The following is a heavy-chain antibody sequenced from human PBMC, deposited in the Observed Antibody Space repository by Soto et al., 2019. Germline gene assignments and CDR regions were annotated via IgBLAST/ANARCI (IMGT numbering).Heavy chain of an antibody. D-gene: IGHD1-26*01. V-gene: IGHV3-23*01. CDR2: ISGSGGST. CDR1: GFTFSSYA. J-gene: IGHJ4*02. CDR3: AKDSSGSYFFRGPTFDY. Sequence: PGGSLRLSCAASGFTFSSYAMSWVRQAPGKGLEWVSAISGSGGSTYYADSVKGRFTISRDNSKNTLYLQMNSLRAEDTAVYYCAKDSSGSYFFRGPTFDYWGQGTLVTVSS.